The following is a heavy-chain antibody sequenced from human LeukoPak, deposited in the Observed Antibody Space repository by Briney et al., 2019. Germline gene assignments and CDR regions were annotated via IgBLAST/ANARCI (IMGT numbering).Heavy chain of an antibody. J-gene: IGHJ6*02. CDR3: VRVAIAEALGYYAMDV. Sequence: PGGSLRLSCAASGFTFSSYWMSWVRQAPGKGLEWVSYISSSGNTIYYADSVKGRFTISRDNTKNSLYLQTNSLRADDTAVFYCVRVAIAEALGYYAMDVWGQGTTVTVSS. V-gene: IGHV3-48*04. D-gene: IGHD1-26*01. CDR1: GFTFSSYW. CDR2: ISSSGNTI.